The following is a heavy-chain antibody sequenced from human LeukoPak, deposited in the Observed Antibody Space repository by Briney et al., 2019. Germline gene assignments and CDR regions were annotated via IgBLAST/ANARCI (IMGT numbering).Heavy chain of an antibody. CDR3: ARGGGNSAFDY. J-gene: IGHJ4*02. D-gene: IGHD4-23*01. CDR1: GFTFSIYW. CDR2: VKHDGSEK. V-gene: IGHV3-7*01. Sequence: GGSLRLSCAASGFTFSIYWMSWVRQAPGKGLEWVANVKHDGSEKYCVDSVKGRFTISRDNVMNSLYLQMNSLRAEDTAVYYCARGGGNSAFDYWGQGTLVTVSS.